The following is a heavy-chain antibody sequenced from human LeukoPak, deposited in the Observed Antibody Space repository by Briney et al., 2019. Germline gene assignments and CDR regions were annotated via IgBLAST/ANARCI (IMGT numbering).Heavy chain of an antibody. CDR2: ISYDGSNE. J-gene: IGHJ1*01. CDR3: ARAIGYSSSWYSPEYFQH. Sequence: GGSLRLSCAASGFTFSSYVMHWVRQAPGKGLEWVAIISYDGSNEYYADSVKGRFTISRDNAKNSLYLQMNSLRAEDTAVYYCARAIGYSSSWYSPEYFQHWGQGTLVTVSS. CDR1: GFTFSSYV. V-gene: IGHV3-30*04. D-gene: IGHD6-13*01.